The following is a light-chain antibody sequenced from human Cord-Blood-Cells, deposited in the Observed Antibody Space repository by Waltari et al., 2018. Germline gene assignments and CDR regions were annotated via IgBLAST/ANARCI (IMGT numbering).Light chain of an antibody. Sequence: QSALTQPASVSGSPGQSIPISFTGTSRHVGGPTYVSWYQQHPGKAPKLMIYEVSNRPSGVSNRFSGSKSGNTASLTISGLQAEDEADYYCSSYTSSSTYVFGTGTKVTVL. CDR1: SRHVGGPTY. V-gene: IGLV2-14*01. J-gene: IGLJ1*01. CDR3: SSYTSSSTYV. CDR2: EVS.